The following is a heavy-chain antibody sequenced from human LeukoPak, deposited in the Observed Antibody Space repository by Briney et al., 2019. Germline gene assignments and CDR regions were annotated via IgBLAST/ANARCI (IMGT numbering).Heavy chain of an antibody. CDR3: AKHLTATNTYIFFGLDV. CDR2: INWNGGGT. V-gene: IGHV3-9*01. CDR1: GFSFKDYG. D-gene: IGHD1-26*01. Sequence: GGSLRLSCAATGFSFKDYGMHWVRQPPGKGLEWVSAINWNGGGTDYADSVKGRFTISSDNAKNSLYVQLSSLRPEDTALYYCAKHLTATNTYIFFGLDVWGQGTSVTVSS. J-gene: IGHJ6*02.